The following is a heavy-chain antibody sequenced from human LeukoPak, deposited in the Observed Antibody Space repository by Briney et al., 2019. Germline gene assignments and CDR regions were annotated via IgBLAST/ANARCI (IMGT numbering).Heavy chain of an antibody. CDR2: ISYDGGSK. V-gene: IGHV3-30-3*01. CDR3: ARATTVVAPFDY. D-gene: IGHD4-23*01. J-gene: IGHJ4*02. CDR1: GFTVSSNY. Sequence: PGGSLGLSCAASGFTVSSNYMSWVRQAPGKGLEWEALISYDGGSKFYADSVKGRFTSSRDNSKNTLYLQMDSLRTEDTAVYYCARATTVVAPFDYWGQGTLVTVSS.